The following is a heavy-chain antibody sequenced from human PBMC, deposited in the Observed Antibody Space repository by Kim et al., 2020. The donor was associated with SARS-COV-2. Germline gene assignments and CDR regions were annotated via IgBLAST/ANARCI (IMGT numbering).Heavy chain of an antibody. CDR1: GYTLTELS. D-gene: IGHD6-19*01. CDR2: FDPEDGET. Sequence: ASVKVSCKVSGYTLTELSMHWVRQAPGKGLEWMGGFDPEDGETIYAQKFQGRVTMTEDTSTDTAYMELSSLRSEDTAVYYCATGSAVAVAGWFVPWGQGTLVTVSS. CDR3: ATGSAVAVAGWFVP. V-gene: IGHV1-24*01. J-gene: IGHJ5*02.